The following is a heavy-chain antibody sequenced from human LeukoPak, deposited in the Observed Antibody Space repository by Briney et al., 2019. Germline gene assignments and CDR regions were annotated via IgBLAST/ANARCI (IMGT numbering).Heavy chain of an antibody. D-gene: IGHD4-17*01. CDR2: IHYSGNT. CDR1: GGSISGSNYH. V-gene: IGHV4-39*01. Sequence: SETLSLTCTVSGGSISGSNYHWGWIRQPPGKGLEWIGSIHYSGNTYYIPSLKSRVTISVDTSKNQFSLKLTSVTAADTAVYYCAKSPPTTVITLDSWGQGILVTVPS. CDR3: AKSPPTTVITLDS. J-gene: IGHJ4*02.